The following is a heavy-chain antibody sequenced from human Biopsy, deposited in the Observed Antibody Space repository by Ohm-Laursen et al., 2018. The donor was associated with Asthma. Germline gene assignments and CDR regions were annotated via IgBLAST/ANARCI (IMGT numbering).Heavy chain of an antibody. J-gene: IGHJ4*02. V-gene: IGHV4-39*01. Sequence: GTLSLTCPVSGGSITSSSYYWGWIRQPPGKGLEWIGSMYHSGSPYYHPSLKSRATISVDTSKNHLSLKMSSVTAADTAVYFCVRHQYSSSWSTFDYWGQGALVTVSS. CDR3: VRHQYSSSWSTFDY. CDR2: MYHSGSP. D-gene: IGHD3-22*01. CDR1: GGSITSSSYY.